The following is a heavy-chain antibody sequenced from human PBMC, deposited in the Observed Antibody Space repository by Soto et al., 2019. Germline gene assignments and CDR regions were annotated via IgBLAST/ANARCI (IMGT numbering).Heavy chain of an antibody. CDR3: ARCKYNWNPNEVWFDP. J-gene: IGHJ5*02. Sequence: GGSLRLSCAASGFTFSSYWMSWVRQAPGKGLEWVANIKQDGSEKYYVDSVKGRFTISRDNAKNSLYLQMNSLRDEDTAVYYCARCKYNWNPNEVWFDPWGQGTLVTVSS. D-gene: IGHD1-20*01. CDR1: GFTFSSYW. CDR2: IKQDGSEK. V-gene: IGHV3-7*01.